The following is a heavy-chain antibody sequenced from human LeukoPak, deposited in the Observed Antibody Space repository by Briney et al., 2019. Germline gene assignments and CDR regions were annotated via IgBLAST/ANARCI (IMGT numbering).Heavy chain of an antibody. CDR3: ARSTYYYDSSGYSPGDY. CDR1: GYTFTGYY. V-gene: IGHV1-2*02. D-gene: IGHD3-22*01. J-gene: IGHJ4*02. Sequence: ASVKVSCKASGYTFTGYYMHWVRQAPGQGLEWMGWINPNSGGTNYAQKFQGRVTMTRDTSISTAYMELSRLRSDDTAVYYCARSTYYYDSSGYSPGDYWGQGTLVTVSS. CDR2: INPNSGGT.